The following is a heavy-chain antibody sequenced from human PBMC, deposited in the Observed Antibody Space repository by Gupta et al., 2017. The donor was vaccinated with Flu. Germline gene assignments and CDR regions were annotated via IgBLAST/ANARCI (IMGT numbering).Heavy chain of an antibody. CDR3: TTGQL. J-gene: IGHJ2*01. D-gene: IGHD6-13*01. CDR1: AW. V-gene: IGHV3-15*05. Sequence: AWMSLVRQAPGKGLEFVALIKRHSDGGTSHYAESVEGRFTISREDSKDTAYLHMESLRIEDSARYFCTTGQLWGRGVQVTV. CDR2: IKRHSDGGTS.